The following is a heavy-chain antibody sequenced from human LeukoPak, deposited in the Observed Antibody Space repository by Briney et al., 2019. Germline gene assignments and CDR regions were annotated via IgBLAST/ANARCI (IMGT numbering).Heavy chain of an antibody. CDR2: IYYSGST. CDR3: ARAEVNFYDRSGYFDY. Sequence: SETLSLTCTVSGGSISSYYWSWIRQPPGRGLEWIGYIYYSGSTNYNPSLKSRVTISVDTSKNQFSLKLSSVTAADTAVYYCARAEVNFYDRSGYFDYWGQGSLVTVSS. J-gene: IGHJ4*02. V-gene: IGHV4-59*01. CDR1: GGSISSYY. D-gene: IGHD3-22*01.